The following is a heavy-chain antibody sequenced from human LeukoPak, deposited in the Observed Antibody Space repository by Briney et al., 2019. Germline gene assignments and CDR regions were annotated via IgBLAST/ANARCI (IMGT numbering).Heavy chain of an antibody. CDR1: GYTFTSYG. D-gene: IGHD2-8*01. Sequence: ASVKVSCKASGYTFTSYGISWVRQASGQGLEWMGWISAYNGNTNYAQKLQGRVTMTTDTSTSTAYMELRSLRSDDTAVYYCARVGVANGFYYYYYGMDVWDQGTTVTVSS. CDR2: ISAYNGNT. CDR3: ARVGVANGFYYYYYGMDV. V-gene: IGHV1-18*01. J-gene: IGHJ6*02.